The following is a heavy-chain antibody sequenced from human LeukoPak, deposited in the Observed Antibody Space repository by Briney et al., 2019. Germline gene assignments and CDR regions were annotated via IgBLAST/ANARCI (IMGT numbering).Heavy chain of an antibody. CDR2: IYYSGST. D-gene: IGHD3-22*01. CDR1: GGSISSYY. CDR3: ARDLSALEVTPYFDY. V-gene: IGHV4-59*12. Sequence: PSETLSLTCTVSGGSISSYYWSWIRQPPGKGLEWIGYIYYSGSTNYNPSLKSRVTMSVDTSKNQFSLKLSSVTAADTAVYYCARDLSALEVTPYFDYWGQGTLVTVSS. J-gene: IGHJ4*02.